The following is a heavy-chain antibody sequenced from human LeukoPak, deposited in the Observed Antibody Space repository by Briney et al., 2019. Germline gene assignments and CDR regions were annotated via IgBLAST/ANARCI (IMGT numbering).Heavy chain of an antibody. CDR1: GYTFTGYY. Sequence: ASVKVSCKASGYTFTGYYMHWVRQAPGQGLEWMGRINPNSGGTNYAQKFQGRVTMTRDTSISTAYMELSRLRSDGTAVYYCARVGVRYGDFPNWGQGTLVTVSS. J-gene: IGHJ1*01. D-gene: IGHD4-17*01. V-gene: IGHV1-2*06. CDR3: ARVGVRYGDFPN. CDR2: INPNSGGT.